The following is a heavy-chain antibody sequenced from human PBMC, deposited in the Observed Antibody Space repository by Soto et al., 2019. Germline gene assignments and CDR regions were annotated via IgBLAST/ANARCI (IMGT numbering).Heavy chain of an antibody. J-gene: IGHJ6*02. D-gene: IGHD2-2*01. CDR3: AEGRVYQLPWGMDV. CDR2: VSHDGTNK. Sequence: SLRLSCSASGFTLSPYGMHCVRQAPGTGLEWVAAVSHDGTNKVYAASVKCSFTISRDYTKHTLYLHMSILLCAATAAYYSAEGRVYQLPWGMDVWGQGTTVTVSS. V-gene: IGHV3-30*03. CDR1: GFTLSPYG.